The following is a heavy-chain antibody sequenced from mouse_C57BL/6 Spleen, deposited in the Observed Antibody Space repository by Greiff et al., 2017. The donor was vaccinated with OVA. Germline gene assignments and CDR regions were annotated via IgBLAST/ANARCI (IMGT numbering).Heavy chain of an antibody. CDR3: AREGANWDYFDY. V-gene: IGHV3-6*01. J-gene: IGHJ2*01. Sequence: DVQLQESGPGLVKPSQSLSLTCSVTGYSITSGYYWNWIRQFPGNKLEWMGYISYDGSNNYNPSLKNRISITRDTSKNQFFLKLNSVTTEDTATYYCAREGANWDYFDYWGQGTTLTVSS. CDR2: ISYDGSN. D-gene: IGHD4-1*01. CDR1: GYSITSGYY.